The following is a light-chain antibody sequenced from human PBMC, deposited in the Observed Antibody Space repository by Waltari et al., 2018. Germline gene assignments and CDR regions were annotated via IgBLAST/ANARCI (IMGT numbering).Light chain of an antibody. V-gene: IGKV3-20*01. CDR3: QHYVNRPAT. J-gene: IGKJ1*01. Sequence: EIVLTQSPGTVSLSPGERATLSCRASQSISKYLVWYQQKPGQAPRLLIYGTFSRATGIPDRFSGSGSGTDFSLTISRLEPEDFAVYHCQHYVNRPATFGQGTKVEIK. CDR1: QSISKY. CDR2: GTF.